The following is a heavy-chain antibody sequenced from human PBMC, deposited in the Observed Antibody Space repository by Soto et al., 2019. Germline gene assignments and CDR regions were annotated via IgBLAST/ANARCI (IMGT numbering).Heavy chain of an antibody. Sequence: EVQLVESGGGLVQPGGSLRLSCAASGFTFSSYEMNWVRQAPGKGLEWVSYISSRGSARHYADSVKGRFTISRDNAKNSLFLQMDSLRAEDTAFYYCARDRGSSFNDYWGQGTLVTVSS. J-gene: IGHJ4*02. V-gene: IGHV3-48*03. CDR1: GFTFSSYE. CDR3: ARDRGSSFNDY. D-gene: IGHD6-13*01. CDR2: ISSRGSAR.